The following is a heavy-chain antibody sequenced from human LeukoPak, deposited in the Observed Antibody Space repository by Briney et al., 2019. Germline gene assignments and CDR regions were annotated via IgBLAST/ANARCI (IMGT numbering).Heavy chain of an antibody. CDR2: ISYDGSNK. J-gene: IGHJ4*02. Sequence: GRSLRVSCAASGFTFSSYAMHWVRQAPGNGLEWVAVISYDGSNKYYADSVKGRFTISRDNSKNTLYLQMNSLRAEDTAVYYCAREVSPGAPSPFDYWGQGTLVTVSS. V-gene: IGHV3-30-3*01. CDR3: AREVSPGAPSPFDY. D-gene: IGHD2-8*02. CDR1: GFTFSSYA.